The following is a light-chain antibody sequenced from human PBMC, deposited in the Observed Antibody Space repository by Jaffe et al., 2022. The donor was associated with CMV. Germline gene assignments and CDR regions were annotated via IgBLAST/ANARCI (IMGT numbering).Light chain of an antibody. CDR1: QSISTW. CDR3: QQYNTYPYT. Sequence: DIQMTQSPSTLSASVGDRVTITCRASQSISTWLAWYQQKPGKAPKLLIYKASSLESGVPSRFSGSGSGTEFTLTISSLQPDDFATFYCQQYNTYPYTFGQGTKLEIK. CDR2: KAS. V-gene: IGKV1-5*03. J-gene: IGKJ2*01.